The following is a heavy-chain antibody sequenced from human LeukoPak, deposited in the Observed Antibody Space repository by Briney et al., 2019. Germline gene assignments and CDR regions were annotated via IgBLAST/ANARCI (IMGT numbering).Heavy chain of an antibody. D-gene: IGHD1-26*01. CDR1: GYTFTSYD. J-gene: IGHJ4*02. CDR2: VNPKSGNT. Sequence: GASVKVSCKASGYTFTSYDINWVRQATGQGLEWMGWVNPKSGNTGYAQKFQGRVTMTRDTSRSTAYMELGSLRPEDTAVYYCARVTGSIDYWGQGTLVTVSS. V-gene: IGHV1-8*01. CDR3: ARVTGSIDY.